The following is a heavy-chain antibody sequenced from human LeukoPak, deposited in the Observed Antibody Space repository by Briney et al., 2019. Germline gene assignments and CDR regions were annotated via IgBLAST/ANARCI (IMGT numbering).Heavy chain of an antibody. CDR2: INPNSGGT. CDR3: ARDWDEVVPAAIQPDY. V-gene: IGHV1-2*02. J-gene: IGHJ4*02. CDR1: GYTFTGYY. D-gene: IGHD2-2*01. Sequence: ASVKVSCKASGYTFTGYYMHWVRQAPGQGLEWMGWINPNSGGTNYAQKFQGRVTMTRDTSISTAYMELSRLRSDDTAVYYCARDWDEVVPAAIQPDYWGQGTLVTVSS.